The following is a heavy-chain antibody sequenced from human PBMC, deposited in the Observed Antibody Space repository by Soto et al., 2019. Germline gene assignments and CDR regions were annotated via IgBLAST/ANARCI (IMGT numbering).Heavy chain of an antibody. V-gene: IGHV4-59*01. CDR3: ARERVSAFDI. D-gene: IGHD3-22*01. CDR2: IYHSGSI. J-gene: IGHJ3*02. Sequence: SETLSLTCTVSGGSISSSYWSWIRQPPGKGLEYIGYIYHSGSINYKPSLKSRVTISLDTSKNHFSLKLSSLRSEDTAVYYCARERVSAFDIWXQGTMVTVSS. CDR1: GGSISSSY.